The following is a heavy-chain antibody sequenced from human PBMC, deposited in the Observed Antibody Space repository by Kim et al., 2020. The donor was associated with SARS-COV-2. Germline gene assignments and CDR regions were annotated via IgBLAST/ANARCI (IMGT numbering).Heavy chain of an antibody. CDR1: GFTFRNYA. J-gene: IGHJ4*02. Sequence: GGSLRLSCAASGFTFRNYAMAWVRQAPGKGLEWVSSIDGNGGNIAYADSVKGRFTISIDNSKNTLYLQVNSLRADDTAVYFCAIKNFGNYPFDYWGQGTLVTVSS. CDR2: IDGNGGNI. D-gene: IGHD1-7*01. V-gene: IGHV3-23*01. CDR3: AIKNFGNYPFDY.